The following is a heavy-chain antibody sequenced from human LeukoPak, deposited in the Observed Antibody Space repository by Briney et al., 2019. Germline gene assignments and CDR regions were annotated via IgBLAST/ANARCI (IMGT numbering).Heavy chain of an antibody. CDR1: GGSFSDYY. J-gene: IGHJ3*02. V-gene: IGHV4-34*12. Sequence: SETLSLTCAVYGGSFSDYYWGWIRQPPGKGLEWIGNIFYSGSTYYSPSLRSRVTTSLDTSRNQFSLKLNSVTAADTAVYYCAKSNGYGLVDIWGQGTMVTVSS. CDR3: AKSNGYGLVDI. CDR2: IFYSGST. D-gene: IGHD3-10*01.